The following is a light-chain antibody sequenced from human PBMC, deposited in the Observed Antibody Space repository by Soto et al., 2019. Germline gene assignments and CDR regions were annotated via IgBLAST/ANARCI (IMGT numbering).Light chain of an antibody. V-gene: IGKV1-39*01. J-gene: IGKJ2*01. CDR2: AAS. CDR1: QSISNY. CDR3: QQSYSTPYT. Sequence: DIQMTQSPSSLSASVGDRVTITCRASQSISNYLNWYQQKPGKAPKLLIYAASSLQSWVPSRFSGSVSGTDFTLTISSLQPEDFATYYCQQSYSTPYTLGQGTKLEIK.